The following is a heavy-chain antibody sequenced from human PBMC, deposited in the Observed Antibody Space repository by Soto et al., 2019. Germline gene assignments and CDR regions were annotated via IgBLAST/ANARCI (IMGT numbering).Heavy chain of an antibody. V-gene: IGHV3-49*03. CDR1: GLTFGDYA. D-gene: IGHD5-12*01. CDR3: SREIGDGYNYNAFDI. J-gene: IGHJ3*02. CDR2: MRSKVYGGAT. Sequence: PVGSLRLSCTASGLTFGDYAMSWFRQAPGKGLEWVGFMRSKVYGGATEYAASVKGRFIMSRDDARNIAYLQMNSLKTEDTALYFCSREIGDGYNYNAFDIWGQGTMVTVSS.